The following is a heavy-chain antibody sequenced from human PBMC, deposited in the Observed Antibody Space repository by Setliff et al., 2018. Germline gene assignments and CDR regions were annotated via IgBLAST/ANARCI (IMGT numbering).Heavy chain of an antibody. Sequence: ASVKVSCKASGYTFTSYGISWVRQAPGQGLEWMGGIIPILGIANYAQKFQGRVTITADESTSTAYMELSSLRSEDTAVYYCARSSLLSEQQSDAFDIWGQGTMVTVSS. D-gene: IGHD6-13*01. J-gene: IGHJ3*02. V-gene: IGHV1-69*10. CDR1: GYTFTSYG. CDR3: ARSSLLSEQQSDAFDI. CDR2: IIPILGIA.